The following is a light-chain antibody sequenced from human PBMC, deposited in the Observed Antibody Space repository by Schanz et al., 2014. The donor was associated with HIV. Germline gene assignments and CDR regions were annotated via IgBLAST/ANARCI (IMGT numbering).Light chain of an antibody. Sequence: QSVLTQPPSASGSPGQSVTISCTGTSSDVGGYNYVSWYQQHPGKAPKLMIYEVSKRPSGVSNRFSGSKSGTSATLGITGLQTGDEADYYCVTWDSSLRAGVFGGGTKLTVL. J-gene: IGLJ3*02. CDR2: EVS. CDR1: SSDVGGYNY. V-gene: IGLV2-8*01. CDR3: VTWDSSLRAGV.